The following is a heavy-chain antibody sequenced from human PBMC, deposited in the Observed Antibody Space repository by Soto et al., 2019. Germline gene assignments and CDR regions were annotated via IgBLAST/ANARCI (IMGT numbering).Heavy chain of an antibody. CDR1: GGSISSGDYY. CDR3: ARALGYCSGGSCYGDIDY. Sequence: SETLSLTCTVSGGSISSGDYYWSWIRQPPGKGLEWIGHIYYSGSTYYNPSLKSRVTISVDTSKNQFSLKLSSVTAADTAVYYCARALGYCSGGSCYGDIDYWGQGTLVTVSS. CDR2: IYYSGST. J-gene: IGHJ4*02. V-gene: IGHV4-30-4*01. D-gene: IGHD2-15*01.